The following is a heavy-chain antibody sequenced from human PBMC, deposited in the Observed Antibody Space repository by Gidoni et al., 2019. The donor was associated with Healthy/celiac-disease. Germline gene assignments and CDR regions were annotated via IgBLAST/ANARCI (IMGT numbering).Heavy chain of an antibody. V-gene: IGHV3-23*01. CDR1: GFPFSSYA. D-gene: IGHD3-10*01. J-gene: IGHJ4*02. CDR3: AQKEYYYGSGSPSFDY. Sequence: EVQLLESGGGLVQPGGSLRLSCTASGFPFSSYAMSWVRQAPGKGLEWVSAISGSGGSTYYADSVKGRFTISRDNSKNTLYLQMNSLRAEDTAVYYCAQKEYYYGSGSPSFDYWGQGTLVTVSS. CDR2: ISGSGGST.